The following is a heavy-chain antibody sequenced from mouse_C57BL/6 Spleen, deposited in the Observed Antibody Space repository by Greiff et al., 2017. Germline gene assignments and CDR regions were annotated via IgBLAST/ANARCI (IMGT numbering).Heavy chain of an antibody. CDR2: IYPGNSDT. D-gene: IGHD3-2*02. Sequence: VQLQQSGTVLARPGASVKMSCKTSGYTFTSYWMHWVKQRPGQGLEWIGAIYPGNSDTSYNQKFKGKAKLTAVTSASTAYMELSSLTNEDSAVYYCTRYASQDSSGYWFAYWGQGTLVTVSA. V-gene: IGHV1-5*01. CDR1: GYTFTSYW. J-gene: IGHJ3*01. CDR3: TRYASQDSSGYWFAY.